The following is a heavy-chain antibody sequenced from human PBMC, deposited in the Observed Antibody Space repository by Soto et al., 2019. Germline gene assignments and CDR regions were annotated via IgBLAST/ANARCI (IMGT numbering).Heavy chain of an antibody. CDR1: GASIGTSNW. CDR3: ARLKTYDILNKSDY. J-gene: IGHJ4*02. V-gene: IGHV4-4*02. CDR2: IHDSGST. Sequence: SETLSLTCAVSGASIGTSNWWSWVRQSPGKGLEWIGEIHDSGSTEYNPSLKSRVTISLDKSKNQFSLNVSSVTAADTAVYYCARLKTYDILNKSDYWVQGSLVT. D-gene: IGHD3-9*01.